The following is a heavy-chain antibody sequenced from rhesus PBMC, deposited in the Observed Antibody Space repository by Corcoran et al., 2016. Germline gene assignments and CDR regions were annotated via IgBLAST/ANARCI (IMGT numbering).Heavy chain of an antibody. Sequence: QLQLQESGPGLVKPSETLSLTCAVSGGSISSTYWSWIRQPPGKGLEWIGRISGRDGSTDYNPSFKSRVTISTDTSTNQFSLKLSSVTAADTAVYYCARVEYCTGSGCSGAFDFWGQGLRVTVSS. J-gene: IGHJ3*01. D-gene: IGHD2-21*01. CDR2: ISGRDGST. V-gene: IGHV4-173*01. CDR3: ARVEYCTGSGCSGAFDF. CDR1: GGSISSTY.